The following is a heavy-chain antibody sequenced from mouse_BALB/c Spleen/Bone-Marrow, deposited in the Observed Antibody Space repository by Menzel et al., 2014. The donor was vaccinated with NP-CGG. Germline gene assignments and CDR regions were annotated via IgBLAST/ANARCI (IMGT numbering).Heavy chain of an antibody. D-gene: IGHD2-12*01. Sequence: VQLQQSGAELAKPGASVKMSCKASGYTFTNYWMHWVKQRPGQGLEWIGYINPTTGYTEYNQKFKDKAALTADKSSTTAYMQLSSLTSEDSAVYYCAITPSAMDYWGQGTSVTVSS. CDR3: AITPSAMDY. CDR1: GYTFTNYW. CDR2: INPTTGYT. V-gene: IGHV1-7*01. J-gene: IGHJ4*01.